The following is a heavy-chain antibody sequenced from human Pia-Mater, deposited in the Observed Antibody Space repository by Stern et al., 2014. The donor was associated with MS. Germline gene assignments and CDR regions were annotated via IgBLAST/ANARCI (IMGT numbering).Heavy chain of an antibody. CDR1: GFSLSPSGMR. D-gene: IGHD3/OR15-3a*01. CDR2: IDWGDAK. CDR3: ARIGLGPFNDAIDI. J-gene: IGHJ3*02. V-gene: IGHV2-70*01. Sequence: QVTLRGFCPALVQTTQTLTLTCTFSGFSLSPSGMRAFWIPPSPGKDLQSRALIDWGDAKFYSTFLLTQLTMSKENSQNKEGFNMTNMDPVDTATYYCARIGLGPFNDAIDIWGQGTMVTVSS.